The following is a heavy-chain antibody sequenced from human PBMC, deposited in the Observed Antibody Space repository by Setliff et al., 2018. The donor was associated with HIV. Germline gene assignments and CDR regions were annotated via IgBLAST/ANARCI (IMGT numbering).Heavy chain of an antibody. J-gene: IGHJ3*01. D-gene: IGHD3-9*01. CDR1: GGTSYA. CDR3: AREKSPVLEYFDWLKPRHVFDV. Sequence: GASVKVSCKASGGTSYAINWVRQAPGQGLEWMGQIITVLDITDYAQKFQGRVTITADESTSTVYMELTNLRSEDTAMYYCAREKSPVLEYFDWLKPRHVFDVWGQGTVVTVSS. CDR2: IITVLDIT. V-gene: IGHV1-69*10.